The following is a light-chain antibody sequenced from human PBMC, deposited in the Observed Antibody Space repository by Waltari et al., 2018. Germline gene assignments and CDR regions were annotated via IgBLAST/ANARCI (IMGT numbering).Light chain of an antibody. J-gene: IGKJ2*01. CDR2: AAS. CDR1: QSVSGNC. CDR3: QQCGGSPYT. Sequence: ETVLTQSPGTLSLSPGERATLPCRARQSVSGNCLAWYQKKPGQSPRLLIYAASSRVAGLPDRFSGSGSGTDFTLTISRLEPEDFAVYYCQQCGGSPYTFGQGTNLEIK. V-gene: IGKV3-20*01.